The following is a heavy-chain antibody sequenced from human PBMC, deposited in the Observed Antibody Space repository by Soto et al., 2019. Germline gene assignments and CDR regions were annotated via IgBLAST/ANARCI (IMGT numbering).Heavy chain of an antibody. D-gene: IGHD6-6*01. CDR3: ARWIIAARRFDY. Sequence: PSETMSLTSTVSGGSISSSRYYWGWIRQPPGKGLEWIGSVYYSGSTYYNPSLKSRVTISVDTSKNQFSLKLSSVTAADTAVYYCARWIIAARRFDYWGQGTLVTVSS. J-gene: IGHJ4*02. CDR2: VYYSGST. CDR1: GGSISSSRYY. V-gene: IGHV4-39*01.